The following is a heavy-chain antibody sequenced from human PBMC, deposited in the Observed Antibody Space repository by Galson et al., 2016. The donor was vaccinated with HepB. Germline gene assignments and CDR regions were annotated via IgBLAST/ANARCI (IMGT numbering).Heavy chain of an antibody. CDR2: ISFDGETK. V-gene: IGHV3-30*03. CDR1: GFTFSSHG. J-gene: IGHJ6*02. Sequence: LRLSCAASGFTFSSHGMHWVRQAPGKGLEWVAVISFDGETKYYADSVKGRLIISRDNSANSLYLQINSLRRDDTAVYYCARRSRLNYYDHYNMDVWGLGTTVIVS. CDR3: ARRSRLNYYDHYNMDV. D-gene: IGHD3-16*01.